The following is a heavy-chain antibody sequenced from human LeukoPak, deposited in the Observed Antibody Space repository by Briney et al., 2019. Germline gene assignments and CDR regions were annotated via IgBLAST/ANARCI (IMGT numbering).Heavy chain of an antibody. CDR2: LRYTGET. D-gene: IGHD5-12*01. Sequence: GGSLRLSCAASGFTFSQYSINWVRQAPGKGLEWVSHLRYTGETFYVDSVKGRFTISRDNVRNSLYLQMNSLRAEDTAMYYCARDAGNSGYGCDLWGQGTLVTVSS. CDR1: GFTFSQYS. J-gene: IGHJ5*02. CDR3: ARDAGNSGYGCDL. V-gene: IGHV3-48*01.